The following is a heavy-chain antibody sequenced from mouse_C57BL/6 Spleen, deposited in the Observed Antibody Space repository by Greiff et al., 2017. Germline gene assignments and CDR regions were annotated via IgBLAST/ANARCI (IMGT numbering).Heavy chain of an antibody. D-gene: IGHD1-1*01. V-gene: IGHV1-59*01. Sequence: QVQLKQPGAELVRPGTSVKLSCKASGYTFTSYWMHWVKQRPGQGLEWIGVIDPSDSYTNYNQKFKGKATLTVDTSSSTAYMQLSSLTSEDSAVYYCARRVYYGSRGSAMDYWGQGTSVTVSS. CDR3: ARRVYYGSRGSAMDY. CDR2: IDPSDSYT. J-gene: IGHJ4*01. CDR1: GYTFTSYW.